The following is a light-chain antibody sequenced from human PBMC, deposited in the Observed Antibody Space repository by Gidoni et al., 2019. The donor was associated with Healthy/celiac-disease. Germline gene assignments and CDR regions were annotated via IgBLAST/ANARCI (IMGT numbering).Light chain of an antibody. CDR1: STDVGGYNP. Sequence: QSALTQPAPASGSPRQAITISCTGTSTDVGGYNPVSWYQQHPGKAPKLMIYGVSKRPSGVSNRFSGSKSGNTASLTISGLQDEDEADYYCSSYTSSSTLFGGGTKLTVL. V-gene: IGLV2-14*01. J-gene: IGLJ3*02. CDR2: GVS. CDR3: SSYTSSSTL.